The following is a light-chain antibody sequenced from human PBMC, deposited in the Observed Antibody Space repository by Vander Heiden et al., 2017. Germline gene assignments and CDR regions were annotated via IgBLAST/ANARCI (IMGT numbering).Light chain of an antibody. CDR1: QSISNY. J-gene: IGKJ2*01. CDR3: QQTDNTPHT. Sequence: DIQMTQSPSSLSASVRDRVTITCRASQSISNYLNWYQQKPGKAPKLLIYGASSLQSGVPSRFSGNGSGTDFTLTISRLQPEDFATYYCQQTDNTPHTFGQGTKLEIK. CDR2: GAS. V-gene: IGKV1-39*01.